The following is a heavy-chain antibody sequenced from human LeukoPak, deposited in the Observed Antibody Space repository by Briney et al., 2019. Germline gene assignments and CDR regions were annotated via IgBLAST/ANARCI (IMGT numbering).Heavy chain of an antibody. J-gene: IGHJ4*02. CDR1: GFTFSSYS. V-gene: IGHV3-21*01. CDR3: ARSEHSSSSFDY. CDR2: ISSSSSYI. D-gene: IGHD6-6*01. Sequence: GGSLRLSCAASGFTFSSYSMNWVRQAPGKGLEWVSSISSSSSYIYYANSVKGRFTISRDNAKNSLYLQMNSLRAEDTAIYYCARSEHSSSSFDYWGQGTLVTVSS.